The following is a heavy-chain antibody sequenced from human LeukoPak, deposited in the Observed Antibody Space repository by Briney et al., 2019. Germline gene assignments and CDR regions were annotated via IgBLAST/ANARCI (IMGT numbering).Heavy chain of an antibody. V-gene: IGHV3-33*01. CDR1: GFTFGSYG. Sequence: GGSLRLSCAASGFTFGSYGMHWVRQAPGKGLEWVAVIWYDGSNKYYVDSVKGRFTISRDNSKNALYLQMNSLRVEDTAVYYCARGPSGTSDAFDIWGRGTLVTVSS. CDR2: IWYDGSNK. J-gene: IGHJ3*02. CDR3: ARGPSGTSDAFDI. D-gene: IGHD3/OR15-3a*01.